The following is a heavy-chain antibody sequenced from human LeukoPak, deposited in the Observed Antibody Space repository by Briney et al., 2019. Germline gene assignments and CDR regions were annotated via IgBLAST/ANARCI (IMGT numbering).Heavy chain of an antibody. D-gene: IGHD6-19*01. Sequence: GGSLRLSCAGSGFTFSRYNMNWFRQAPGKGLERVSSISSRSGYIFYADSVKGRFTISRDNAKNSLYLQMNSLGAEDTAVYYCARDAQWLVPEGYYYYMDVWGKGTPVTVSS. J-gene: IGHJ6*03. V-gene: IGHV3-21*01. CDR2: ISSRSGYI. CDR1: GFTFSRYN. CDR3: ARDAQWLVPEGYYYYMDV.